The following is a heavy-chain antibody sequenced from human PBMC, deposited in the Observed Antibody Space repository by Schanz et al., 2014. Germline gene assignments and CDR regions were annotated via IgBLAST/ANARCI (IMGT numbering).Heavy chain of an antibody. J-gene: IGHJ6*02. CDR3: ARGGRYCSGGGCHYPYNYYGMDV. CDR1: GGSVSGYF. V-gene: IGHV4-34*01. D-gene: IGHD2-15*01. Sequence: VQLQQWGAGRLRPAETLSLTCAVYGGSVSGYFWTWIRQSPRKGLEWIGEINYSGSAHYNPSLTSRLTISMDASKSQLSLKIKSVSAADTAVYYCARGGRYCSGGGCHYPYNYYGMDVWGQGTTVTVSS. CDR2: INYSGSA.